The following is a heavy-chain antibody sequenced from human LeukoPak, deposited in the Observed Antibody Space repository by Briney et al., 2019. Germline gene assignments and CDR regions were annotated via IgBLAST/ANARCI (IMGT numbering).Heavy chain of an antibody. J-gene: IGHJ4*02. CDR2: IIPILGIA. D-gene: IGHD6-19*01. V-gene: IGHV1-69*02. Sequence: GASVKVSCKASGYTFTSYYMHWVRQAPGQGLEWMGRIIPILGIANYAQKFQGRVTITADKSTGTAYMELSSLRSEDTAVYYCASRAVAGTKAVSDYWGQGTLVTVSS. CDR3: ASRAVAGTKAVSDY. CDR1: GYTFTSYY.